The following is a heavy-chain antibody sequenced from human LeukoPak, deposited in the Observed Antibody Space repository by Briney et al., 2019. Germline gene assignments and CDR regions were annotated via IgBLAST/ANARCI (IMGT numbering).Heavy chain of an antibody. J-gene: IGHJ4*02. Sequence: ASVKVSCKASGYTFTSYGISWVRQAPGQGLEWMGWINPNSGGTNYAQKFQGRVTMTRDTSISTAYMELSRLRSDDTAVYYCARECRGYSYGPPFDYWGQGTLVTVSS. D-gene: IGHD5-18*01. CDR3: ARECRGYSYGPPFDY. CDR2: INPNSGGT. CDR1: GYTFTSYG. V-gene: IGHV1-2*02.